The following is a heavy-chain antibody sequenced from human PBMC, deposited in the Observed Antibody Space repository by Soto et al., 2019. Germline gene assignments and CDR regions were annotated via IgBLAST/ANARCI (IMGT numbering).Heavy chain of an antibody. CDR1: GGSISSSSYY. V-gene: IGHV4-39*01. Sequence: SETLSLTCIVSGGSISSSSYYWGWIRQPPGEGLEWIGSIYYSGSIYYNPSLKSRVTISVDTSKNQFSLKLSSVTAAETAVYYCARQSSGWYNWFDPWGQGTLVTVSS. CDR2: IYYSGSI. J-gene: IGHJ5*02. CDR3: ARQSSGWYNWFDP. D-gene: IGHD6-19*01.